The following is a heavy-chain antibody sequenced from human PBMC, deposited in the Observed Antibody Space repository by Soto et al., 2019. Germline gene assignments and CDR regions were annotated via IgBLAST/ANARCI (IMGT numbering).Heavy chain of an antibody. CDR2: IYHSDTT. V-gene: IGHV4-59*11. D-gene: IGHD3-3*01. J-gene: IGHJ4*02. Sequence: QVQLQESGPGLVKPSGTLSLTCSVSGESIVGLPYWNWIRQSPGQVLEWLVHIYHSDTTTYNPSFKSRVSMSVDTSKNQFSLTLNSVTTADTAVYYCARSQFWSFSRKYFDSWGPGIRVDVS. CDR1: GESIVGLPY. CDR3: ARSQFWSFSRKYFDS.